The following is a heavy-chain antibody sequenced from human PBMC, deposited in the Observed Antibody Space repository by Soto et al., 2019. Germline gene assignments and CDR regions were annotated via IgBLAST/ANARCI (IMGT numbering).Heavy chain of an antibody. Sequence: ASVKVSCKASGYTFTSYAMHWVRQAPGQRLEWMGWINAGDGNTKYSQKFQGRVTMTEDTSTNTAYMELSSLRSEDTAVYYCATVERYFDWLRLDYWGQGTLVTVSS. J-gene: IGHJ4*02. V-gene: IGHV1-3*01. CDR1: GYTFTSYA. CDR3: ATVERYFDWLRLDY. CDR2: INAGDGNT. D-gene: IGHD3-9*01.